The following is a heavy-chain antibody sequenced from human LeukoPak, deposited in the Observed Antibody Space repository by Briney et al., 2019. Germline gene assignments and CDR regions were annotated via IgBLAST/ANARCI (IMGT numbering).Heavy chain of an antibody. Sequence: SETLSLTCTVSGGSISSGGYYWSWIRQHPGKGLEWIGYIYYSGSTYYNPSLKSRVTISVDTSKNQFSLKLSSVTAADTAVYYCARAEGDIVVVPAALWWFDPWGQGTLVTVSS. CDR2: IYYSGST. D-gene: IGHD2-2*01. CDR3: ARAEGDIVVVPAALWWFDP. J-gene: IGHJ5*02. CDR1: GGSISSGGYY. V-gene: IGHV4-31*03.